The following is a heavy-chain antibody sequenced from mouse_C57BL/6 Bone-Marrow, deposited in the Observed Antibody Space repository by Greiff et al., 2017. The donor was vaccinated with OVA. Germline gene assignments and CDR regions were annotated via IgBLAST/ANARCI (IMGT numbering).Heavy chain of an antibody. V-gene: IGHV1-54*01. CDR1: GYAFTNYL. CDR3: AIYGSGAY. Sequence: QVQLQQSGAELVRPGTSVKVSCKASGYAFTNYLIEWVKQRPGQGLEWIGVINPGSGGTNYNEKFKGKATLTADKSSITAYMQLSSLTSEASAVYFCAIYGSGAYWGQGTLVTVSA. CDR2: INPGSGGT. J-gene: IGHJ3*01. D-gene: IGHD1-1*01.